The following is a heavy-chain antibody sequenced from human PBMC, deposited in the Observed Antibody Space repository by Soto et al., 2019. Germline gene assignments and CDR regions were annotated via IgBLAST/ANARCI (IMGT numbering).Heavy chain of an antibody. CDR1: GFTFSSYG. CDR2: ISYDGSNK. V-gene: IGHV3-30*18. CDR3: AKDFNRNLLGYCTNGVCFDPYYYYGMDV. D-gene: IGHD2-8*01. J-gene: IGHJ6*02. Sequence: PGGSLRLSCAASGFTFSSYGMHWVRQAPGKGLEWVAVISYDGSNKYYADSVKGRFTISRDNSKNTLYLQMNSLRAEDTAVYYCAKDFNRNLLGYCTNGVCFDPYYYYGMDVWGQGTKVTVSS.